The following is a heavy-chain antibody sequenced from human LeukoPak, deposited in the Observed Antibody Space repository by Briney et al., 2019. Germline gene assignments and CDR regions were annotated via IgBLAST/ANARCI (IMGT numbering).Heavy chain of an antibody. CDR2: ITSTGGTT. CDR3: ARDRGSGSYSYYYYGMDV. CDR1: GFTFSNYA. V-gene: IGHV3-23*01. D-gene: IGHD3-10*01. Sequence: GGSLRLSCAASGFTFSNYAMSWVRQAPGKGLDWVSGITSTGGTTYYADSVQGRFTISRDNAKNSLYLQMNSLRAEDTAVYYCARDRGSGSYSYYYYGMDVWGQGTTVTVSS. J-gene: IGHJ6*02.